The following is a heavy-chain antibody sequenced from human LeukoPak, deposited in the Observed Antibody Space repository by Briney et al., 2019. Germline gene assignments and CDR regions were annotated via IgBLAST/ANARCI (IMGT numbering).Heavy chain of an antibody. J-gene: IGHJ5*02. CDR1: GFTFSSYW. CDR2: INSDGSST. Sequence: GGSLRLSCVPPGFTFSSYWMHWVRQAPGKGLVWVSRINSDGSSTSYADSVKGRFTISRDNAKNTLYLQMNSLRAEDTAVYYCARDRHQYVDWFDPWGQGTLVTVP. V-gene: IGHV3-74*01. CDR3: ARDRHQYVDWFDP. D-gene: IGHD2-8*01.